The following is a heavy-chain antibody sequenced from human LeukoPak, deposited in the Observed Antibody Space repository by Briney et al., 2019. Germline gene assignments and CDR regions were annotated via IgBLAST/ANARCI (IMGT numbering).Heavy chain of an antibody. J-gene: IGHJ3*02. V-gene: IGHV3-23*01. CDR3: AKSRSYTVRDAFEI. Sequence: GGSLRLSCAASGFTFSTFAMIWVRQPPGKGLEWVSSIFPSGGEIHYADSVRGRFTISRDNSKSTLSLQMNSLRAEDTAIYYCAKSRSYTVRDAFEIWGQGTKVTVSS. D-gene: IGHD3-10*01. CDR1: GFTFSTFA. CDR2: IFPSGGEI.